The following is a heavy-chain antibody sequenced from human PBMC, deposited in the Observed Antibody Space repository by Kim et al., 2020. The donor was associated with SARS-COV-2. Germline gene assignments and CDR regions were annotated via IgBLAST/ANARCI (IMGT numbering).Heavy chain of an antibody. CDR3: ARERVGSGYCSSTSCYNYYYGMDV. J-gene: IGHJ6*02. CDR1: GGTFSSYA. D-gene: IGHD2-2*01. CDR2: IIPIFGTA. Sequence: SVKVSCKASGGTFSSYAISWVRQAPGQGLEWMGGIIPIFGTANYAQKFQGRVTITADESTSTAYMELSSLRSEDTAVYYCARERVGSGYCSSTSCYNYYYGMDVWSQGTTVTVSS. V-gene: IGHV1-69*13.